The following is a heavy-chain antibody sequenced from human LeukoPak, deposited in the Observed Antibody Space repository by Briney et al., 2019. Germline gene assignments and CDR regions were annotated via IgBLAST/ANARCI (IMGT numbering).Heavy chain of an antibody. V-gene: IGHV3-48*03. CDR3: ARDAGFGESREAYYYYYMDV. Sequence: PGGSLRLSCAASGFTFSSYAMNWVRQAPGKGLEWVSYISSSGSTIYYADSVKGRFTISRDNAKNSLYLQMNSLRAEDTAVYYCARDAGFGESREAYYYYYMDVWGKGTTVTVSS. CDR2: ISSSGSTI. D-gene: IGHD3-10*01. CDR1: GFTFSSYA. J-gene: IGHJ6*03.